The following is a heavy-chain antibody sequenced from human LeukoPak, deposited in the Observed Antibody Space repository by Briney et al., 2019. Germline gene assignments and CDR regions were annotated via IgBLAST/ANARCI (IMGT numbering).Heavy chain of an antibody. Sequence: SETLSLTCAVYGGSFSGNYWSWIRQPPGKGLEWIGEINDRGSTNYNPSPKSRVTISLDTSKNQFSLNLRSVTAADTAVYYCARDRVLDATFYKYDAMDVWGQGTTVTVSS. CDR3: ARDRVLDATFYKYDAMDV. CDR1: GGSFSGNY. CDR2: INDRGST. V-gene: IGHV4-34*01. D-gene: IGHD2-15*01. J-gene: IGHJ6*02.